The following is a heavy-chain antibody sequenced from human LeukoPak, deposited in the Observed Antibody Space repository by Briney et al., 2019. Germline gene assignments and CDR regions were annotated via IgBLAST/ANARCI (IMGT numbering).Heavy chain of an antibody. CDR1: GVTVSSNY. Sequence: TGGSLSLSCAASGVTVSSNYMSWVRQPPGKGLEWVSVIYSGGSTYYADSVKGRFTISRDNSKNTLYLQMNSLRAEDTAVYYCASGVNIVATIVDYWGQGTLVTVSS. CDR3: ASGVNIVATIVDY. CDR2: IYSGGST. D-gene: IGHD5-12*01. J-gene: IGHJ4*02. V-gene: IGHV3-53*01.